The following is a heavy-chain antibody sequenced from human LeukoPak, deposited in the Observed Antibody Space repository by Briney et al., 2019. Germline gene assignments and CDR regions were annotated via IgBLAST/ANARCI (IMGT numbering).Heavy chain of an antibody. D-gene: IGHD6-19*01. CDR2: IYYSGST. CDR3: ARQMAGRYYYYYYGMDV. V-gene: IGHV4-59*08. J-gene: IGHJ6*02. CDR1: GGSISSYY. Sequence: SETLSLTCTVSGGSISSYYWSWIRQPPGKGLEWIGYIYYSGSTNYNPSLKSRVTISVDTSKNQFSLKLSSVTAADTAVYYCARQMAGRYYYYYYGMDVWGQGTTVTVSS.